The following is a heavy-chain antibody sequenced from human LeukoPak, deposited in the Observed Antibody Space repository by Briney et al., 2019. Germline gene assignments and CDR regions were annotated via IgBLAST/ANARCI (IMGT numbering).Heavy chain of an antibody. CDR1: GGSFSGYY. Sequence: SETLSLTCAVYGGSFSGYYWSWIRQPPGKGLEWIGEINHSGSTNYNPSLKSRVTISVDTSKNQFSLKLSSLTAADTAVYYCAPGGGKPGTTLGFAPWGQETLVTVSS. CDR2: INHSGST. CDR3: APGGGKPGTTLGFAP. D-gene: IGHD1/OR15-1a*01. V-gene: IGHV4-34*01. J-gene: IGHJ5*02.